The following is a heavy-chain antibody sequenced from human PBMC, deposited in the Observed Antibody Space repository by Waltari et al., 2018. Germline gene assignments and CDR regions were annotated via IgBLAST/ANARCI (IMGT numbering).Heavy chain of an antibody. D-gene: IGHD3-3*01. V-gene: IGHV4-4*07. CDR1: GGSISSYY. CDR2: IYTSGSN. Sequence: QVQLQESGPGLVKPSETLSLTCTVSGGSISSYYWSWIRQPAGKGLEWIGRIYTSGSNNYNPSLKSRVTMSVDTSKNQFSLKLSSVTAADTAVYYCARDTTIFGVAPVGDAFDIWGQGTMVTVSS. J-gene: IGHJ3*02. CDR3: ARDTTIFGVAPVGDAFDI.